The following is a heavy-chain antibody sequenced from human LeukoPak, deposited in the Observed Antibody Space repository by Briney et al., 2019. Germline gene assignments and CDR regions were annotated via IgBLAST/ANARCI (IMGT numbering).Heavy chain of an antibody. CDR3: ARGEQQHYYYYGMDV. CDR2: INHSGST. D-gene: IGHD6-13*01. V-gene: IGHV4-34*01. CDR1: GGSFSGYY. J-gene: IGHJ6*02. Sequence: SETLSLTGAVYGGSFSGYYWSWIRQPPGKGLEWIGEINHSGSTNYNPSLKSRVTISVDTSKNQFSLKLSSVTAADTAVYYCARGEQQHYYYYGMDVWGQGTTVTVSS.